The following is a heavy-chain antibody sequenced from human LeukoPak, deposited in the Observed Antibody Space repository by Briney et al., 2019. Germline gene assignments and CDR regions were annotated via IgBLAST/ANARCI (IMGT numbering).Heavy chain of an antibody. Sequence: SETLSLTCSVSDGSIGTFYWSWIRQFPGKGLEWIGYIYYTGNTIYNPSLKSRVAISVDTSKNQFSLRLRSVTAADTAVYYCARQHSGTYYFPFDIWGQGTLVTVSS. CDR3: ARQHSGTYYFPFDI. V-gene: IGHV4-59*08. D-gene: IGHD1-26*01. CDR2: IYYTGNT. CDR1: DGSIGTFY. J-gene: IGHJ3*02.